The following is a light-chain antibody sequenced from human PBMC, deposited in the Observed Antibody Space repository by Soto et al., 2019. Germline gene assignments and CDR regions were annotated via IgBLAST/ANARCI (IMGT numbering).Light chain of an antibody. V-gene: IGLV3-25*02. CDR2: KDS. J-gene: IGLJ2*01. CDR1: ALPKQY. Sequence: SYELTQPPSVSGSPGQTARITCSGDALPKQYAYWYQQKPGQAPVLVIYKDSERPSGIPERFSGSSSGTTVTLTISGVQAEDEADYYCQSADSSGTYPVVFGGGTKVTVL. CDR3: QSADSSGTYPVV.